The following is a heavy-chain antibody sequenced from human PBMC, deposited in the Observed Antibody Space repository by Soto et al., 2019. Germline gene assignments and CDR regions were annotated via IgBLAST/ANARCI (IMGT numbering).Heavy chain of an antibody. V-gene: IGHV3-21*01. CDR1: GFTFSSYS. J-gene: IGHJ6*02. CDR2: ISSSSSYI. D-gene: IGHD3-10*01. CDR3: ARYRLMVGGSGSYAHYYYGMDV. Sequence: GVSLRLSCAASGFTFSSYSMNWVRQAPGKGLEWVSSISSSSSYIYYADSVKGRFTISRDNAKNSLYLQMNSLRAEDTAVYYCARYRLMVGGSGSYAHYYYGMDVWGQGTTVTVSS.